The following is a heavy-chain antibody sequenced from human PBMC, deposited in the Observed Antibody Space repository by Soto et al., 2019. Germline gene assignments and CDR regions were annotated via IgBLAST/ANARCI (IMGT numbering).Heavy chain of an antibody. D-gene: IGHD3-10*01. CDR1: GYTFTTYG. V-gene: IGHV1-18*04. J-gene: IGHJ4*02. Sequence: ASVKVSCKASGYTFTTYGISWVRQAPGQGLEWMGWINTYNGNTNYPQKFQGRVTMTTDTSTTTAFLELRSLRSDDTAVYYCARDPPYSDNNHYYFADFWGQGTLVTVSS. CDR2: INTYNGNT. CDR3: ARDPPYSDNNHYYFADF.